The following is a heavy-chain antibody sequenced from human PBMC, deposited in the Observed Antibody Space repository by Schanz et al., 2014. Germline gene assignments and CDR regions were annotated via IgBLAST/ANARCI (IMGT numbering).Heavy chain of an antibody. D-gene: IGHD5-12*01. CDR1: RFTFSNYI. Sequence: VQLVESGGGVVRPGGSLRLSCAASRFTFSNYIMHWVRQAPGKGLDWVATISYDGSNKYYGDSVKGRFTISRDNSKNTLYLQMNSLRVEDTALYYCARDPNSVNEIDYWGQGTLVTVSS. CDR2: ISYDGSNK. V-gene: IGHV3-30*04. CDR3: ARDPNSVNEIDY. J-gene: IGHJ4*02.